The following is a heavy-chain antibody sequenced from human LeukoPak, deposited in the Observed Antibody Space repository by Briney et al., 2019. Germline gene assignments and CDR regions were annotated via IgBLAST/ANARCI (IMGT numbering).Heavy chain of an antibody. CDR3: ARFRGQWLAKNFDY. D-gene: IGHD6-19*01. CDR2: IKQDGSEK. V-gene: IGHV3-7*01. Sequence: GGSLRLSCAASGFTFSSYWMSWVRQAPGKGLEWVANIKQDGSEKYYVDSVKGRFTISRDNAKNSLYLQMNSLRAEDTAVYYCARFRGQWLAKNFDYWAQGTLVTVSS. J-gene: IGHJ4*02. CDR1: GFTFSSYW.